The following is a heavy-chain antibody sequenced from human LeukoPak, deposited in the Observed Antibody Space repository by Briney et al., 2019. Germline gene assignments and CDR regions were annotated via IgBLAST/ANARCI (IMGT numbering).Heavy chain of an antibody. J-gene: IGHJ3*02. CDR1: GFTFDDYA. CDR2: INWNSGNI. CDR3: ARAKRNGFDI. Sequence: GGSLRLSCAASGFTFDDYAMHWVRQAPGKGLEWVSSINWNSGNIGYADSVKGRFTISRDSAKNSLYLQMNSLKAEDTAVYYCARAKRNGFDIWGQGTTVTVSS. V-gene: IGHV3-9*01.